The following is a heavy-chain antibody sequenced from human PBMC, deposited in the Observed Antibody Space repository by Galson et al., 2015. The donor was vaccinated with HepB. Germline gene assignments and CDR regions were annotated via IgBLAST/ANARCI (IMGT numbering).Heavy chain of an antibody. V-gene: IGHV4-59*02. J-gene: IGHJ5*02. Sequence: TLSLTCSVSGTSVSSFYWTWIRQPPGRGLEWIGHIYQIGSTYYNPSLKSRVSISLDTSKNEISLKLNSVTAADTAVYYCARGYCSTTDCYEWFDPWGQGTLVPVSS. CDR1: GTSVSSFY. CDR2: IYQIGST. D-gene: IGHD2-8*01. CDR3: ARGYCSTTDCYEWFDP.